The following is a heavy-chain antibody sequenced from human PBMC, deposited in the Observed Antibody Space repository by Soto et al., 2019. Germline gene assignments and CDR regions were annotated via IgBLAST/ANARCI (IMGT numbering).Heavy chain of an antibody. J-gene: IGHJ6*02. CDR1: GFSLSTSGVG. V-gene: IGHV2-5*02. D-gene: IGHD3-3*01. CDR2: IYWDNDK. CDR3: SHFTTRVGLDV. Sequence: QITLKESGPPLVKPTQRLTLTCTFSGFSLSTSGVGVGWIRQPPGKALEWLALIYWDNDKRHSPSLKSRLTITKDPSKNQVVHTVTNMDPVDTATYYCSHFTTRVGLDVWGQGTTLTVSS.